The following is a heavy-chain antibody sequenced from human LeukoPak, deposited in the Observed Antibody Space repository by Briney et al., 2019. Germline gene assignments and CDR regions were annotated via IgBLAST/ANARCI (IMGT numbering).Heavy chain of an antibody. Sequence: ASVKVSCKASGYTFTSYYMHWVRQAPGQGLEWMGIINPSGGSTSYAQKFQGRVTMTRDLSTSTVYMEVSSLRSEDTAAYFCARSIRGSTTGSFWGQGSLVTVSS. J-gene: IGHJ4*02. CDR1: GYTFTSYY. CDR3: ARSIRGSTTGSF. D-gene: IGHD2/OR15-2a*01. V-gene: IGHV1-46*01. CDR2: INPSGGST.